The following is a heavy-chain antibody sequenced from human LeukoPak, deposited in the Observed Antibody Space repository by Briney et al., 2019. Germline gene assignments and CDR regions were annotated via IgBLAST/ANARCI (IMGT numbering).Heavy chain of an antibody. CDR1: GYTFTGYY. J-gene: IGHJ4*02. CDR2: INPNNGDP. D-gene: IGHD6-13*01. CDR3: TRDASRTHFDS. Sequence: ASVNVSCKASGYTFTGYYMHWVRQAPGQGLEWMGCINPNNGDPHYAQKFQGRVTMTRDTSISTAYMELSSLRSDDTAFYYCTRDASRTHFDSWGQGTLVTVSS. V-gene: IGHV1-2*02.